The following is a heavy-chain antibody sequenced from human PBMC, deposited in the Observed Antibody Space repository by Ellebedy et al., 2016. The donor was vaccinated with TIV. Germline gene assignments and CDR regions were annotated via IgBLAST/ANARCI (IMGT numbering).Heavy chain of an antibody. D-gene: IGHD2-15*01. CDR2: IIPILGIA. CDR3: ARDLMGRGDY. V-gene: IGHV1-69*04. Sequence: AASVKVSCKASGGTFSSYPSSWVRQAPGQGLEWMGRIIPILGIANYTQKFQGKVTITADKSTSTAYIELSSLRSEDTAMYYCARDLMGRGDYWGQGTLVTVSS. CDR1: GGTFSSYP. J-gene: IGHJ4*02.